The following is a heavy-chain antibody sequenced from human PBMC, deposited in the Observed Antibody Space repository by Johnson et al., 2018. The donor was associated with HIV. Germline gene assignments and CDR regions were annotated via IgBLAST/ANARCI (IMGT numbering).Heavy chain of an antibody. D-gene: IGHD2/OR15-2a*01. CDR1: GFTFEEYG. Sequence: VQLVESGGGLVQPGGSLRLSCAGSGFTFEEYGIHWVRQVPGKGLEWVSGIHRNGGTIGYAASVKGRFTISRDNAKNSLYLQMDTLGAEDTALYYCTKASTGTFWGAFDGWGQGTMVTVSS. J-gene: IGHJ3*01. CDR3: TKASTGTFWGAFDG. V-gene: IGHV3-9*01. CDR2: IHRNGGTI.